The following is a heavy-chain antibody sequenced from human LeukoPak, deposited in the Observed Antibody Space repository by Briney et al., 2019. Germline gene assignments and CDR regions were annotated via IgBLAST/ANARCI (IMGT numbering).Heavy chain of an antibody. CDR3: AREGPRGNSQFDY. CDR2: IWYDGSNK. D-gene: IGHD2/OR15-2a*01. J-gene: IGHJ4*02. CDR1: GFTFSNYG. Sequence: GRSLRLSCAASGFTFSNYGMHRVRQAPGKGLEWVALIWYDGSNKYYADSVKGRLTIFRDNSKNTLFLQMNSLRAEDTAVYYCAREGPRGNSQFDYWGQGTLVTVSS. V-gene: IGHV3-33*01.